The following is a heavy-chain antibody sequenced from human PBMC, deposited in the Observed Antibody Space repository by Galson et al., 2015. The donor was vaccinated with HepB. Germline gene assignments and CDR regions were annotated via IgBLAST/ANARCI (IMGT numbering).Heavy chain of an antibody. J-gene: IGHJ4*02. CDR2: IRQDGNEK. CDR1: GFTFSNYW. CDR3: ARDHILPYYFDF. Sequence: SLRLSCAASGFTFSNYWMSWVRQAPGKGLEWVANIRQDGNEKYHLDSVKGRFTVSRDNAKNSLFLQMNSLRAEDTAVYYCARDHILPYYFDFWGQGTLVTVSS. V-gene: IGHV3-7*03.